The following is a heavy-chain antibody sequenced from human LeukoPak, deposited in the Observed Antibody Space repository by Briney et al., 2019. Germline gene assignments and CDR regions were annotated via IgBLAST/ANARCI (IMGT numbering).Heavy chain of an antibody. J-gene: IGHJ5*02. CDR3: ARAFLYCSSTSCYSPGKQQNWFDP. CDR1: GDSVSSNSAA. CDR2: TYYRSKWYN. Sequence: SQTLSLTCAISGDSVSSNSAAWNWIRQSPSRGLEWLGRTYYRSKWYNDYAVSVKSRITINPDTSKNQFSLQLNSVTPEDTAVYYCARAFLYCSSTSCYSPGKQQNWFDPWGQGTLVAVSS. D-gene: IGHD2-2*01. V-gene: IGHV6-1*01.